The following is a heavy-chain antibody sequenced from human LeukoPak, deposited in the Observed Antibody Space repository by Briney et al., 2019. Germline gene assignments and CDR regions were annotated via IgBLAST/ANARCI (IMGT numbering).Heavy chain of an antibody. CDR1: GYTFTSYD. CDR2: MNPNSGNT. Sequence: GASVKVSCKASGYTFTSYDINWVRQATGQGLEWMGWMNPNSGNTGYAQNFQGRVTITRNTSTTTAYMELSSLRSDDTAVYYCARGRVTDYYYYYMDVWGKGTTVTVSS. CDR3: ARGRVTDYYYYYMDV. V-gene: IGHV1-8*01. D-gene: IGHD2-21*02. J-gene: IGHJ6*03.